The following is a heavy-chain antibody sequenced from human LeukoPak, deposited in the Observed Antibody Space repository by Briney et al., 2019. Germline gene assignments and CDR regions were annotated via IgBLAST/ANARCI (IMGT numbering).Heavy chain of an antibody. CDR3: ARFSGYECFDY. J-gene: IGHJ4*02. CDR2: IYYSGST. Sequence: SETLSLTCTVSGGSISGSYWSWIRQPPGKGLEWIGYIYYSGSTNYNPSLKSRVTISVDTSKNQFSLKLSSVTAADTAVYYCARFSGYECFDYWGQGTLVTVSS. D-gene: IGHD5-12*01. V-gene: IGHV4-59*08. CDR1: GGSISGSY.